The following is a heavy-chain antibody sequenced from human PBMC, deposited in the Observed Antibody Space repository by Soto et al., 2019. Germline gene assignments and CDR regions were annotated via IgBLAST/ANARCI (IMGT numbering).Heavy chain of an antibody. V-gene: IGHV3-11*06. D-gene: IGHD3-22*01. CDR1: GFTFSDYY. CDR3: ARPNYDSSGYLDY. Sequence: QVQLVESGGGLVKPGGSLRPSCAASGFTFSDYYMSWIRQAPGKGLEWVSYISSSSSYTNYADSVKGRFTISRDNAKNSLYLQMNSLRAEDTAVYYCARPNYDSSGYLDYWGQGTLVTVSS. J-gene: IGHJ4*02. CDR2: ISSSSSYT.